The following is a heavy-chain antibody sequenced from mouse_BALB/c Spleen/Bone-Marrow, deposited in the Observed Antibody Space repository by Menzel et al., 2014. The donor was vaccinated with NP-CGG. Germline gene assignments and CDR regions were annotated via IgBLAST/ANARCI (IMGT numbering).Heavy chain of an antibody. CDR2: ISYSGST. CDR1: SDSITSDY. J-gene: IGHJ2*01. V-gene: IGHV3-8*02. CDR3: ATYDGYYFDY. D-gene: IGHD1-2*01. Sequence: VQLQQSGPSLVKPSQTLSLTCSVTSDSITSDYWNWIRKFPGNKLEYMGYISYSGSTYYNPSLKSRISITRDTSKNQYYLQLNSVTTEDTATYYCATYDGYYFDYWGQGTTLTVSS.